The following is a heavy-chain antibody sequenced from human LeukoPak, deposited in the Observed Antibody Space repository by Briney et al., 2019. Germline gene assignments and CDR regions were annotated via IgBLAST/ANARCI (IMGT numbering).Heavy chain of an antibody. J-gene: IGHJ6*03. CDR1: GYTFTSYA. Sequence: GASVKVSCKASGYTFTSYAMNWVRQAPGQGLEWMGWINTNTGNPTYAQGFTGRFVFSLDTSVSTAYLQMSSLRAEDTAVYYCAKKNDLRAFHYYYYMDVWGKGTTVSVSS. CDR3: AKKNDLRAFHYYYYMDV. V-gene: IGHV7-4-1*02. D-gene: IGHD3-3*01. CDR2: INTNTGNP.